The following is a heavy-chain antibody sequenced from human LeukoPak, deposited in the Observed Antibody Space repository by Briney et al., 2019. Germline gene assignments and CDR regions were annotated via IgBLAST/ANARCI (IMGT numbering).Heavy chain of an antibody. CDR3: AKLLYSWIDVTSY. CDR1: GFTFSSYE. V-gene: IGHV3-48*03. Sequence: GGSLRLSCAASGFTFSSYEMIWFRQAPGKGLEWVSYIRSCGSNIYYADQVKGRFTISRDNAKISLYLQMNSRRAEDTAVYYCAKLLYSWIDVTSYGGQGTRHIVST. CDR2: IRSCGSNI. J-gene: IGHJ4*02. D-gene: IGHD1-20*01.